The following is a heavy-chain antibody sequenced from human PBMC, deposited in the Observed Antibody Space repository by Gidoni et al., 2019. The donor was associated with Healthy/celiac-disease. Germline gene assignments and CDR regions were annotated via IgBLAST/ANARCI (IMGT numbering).Heavy chain of an antibody. J-gene: IGHJ5*02. CDR1: GGSISSSSYY. CDR3: ARQDSYGSWFDP. D-gene: IGHD5-18*01. Sequence: QLQLQESGPGLVKPSETLSLTCTVSGGSISSSSYYWGWIRQPPGKGLEWIGSIYYSGSTYYNPSINSRVTISVDTAKNQFSLKLSSVTAADTAVYYCARQDSYGSWFDPWGQGTLVTVSS. V-gene: IGHV4-39*01. CDR2: IYYSGST.